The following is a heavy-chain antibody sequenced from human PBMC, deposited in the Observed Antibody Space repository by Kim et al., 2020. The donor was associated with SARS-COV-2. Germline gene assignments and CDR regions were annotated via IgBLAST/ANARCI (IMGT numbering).Heavy chain of an antibody. J-gene: IGHJ4*02. Sequence: SETLSLTCAVYGGSFSGYYWSWIRQPPGKGLEWIGEINHSGSTNYNPSLKSRVTISVDTSKNQFSLKLSSVTAADTAVYYCARGRGLFVYSSSSYYFDYWGQGTLVTVSS. D-gene: IGHD6-6*01. V-gene: IGHV4-34*01. CDR3: ARGRGLFVYSSSSYYFDY. CDR2: INHSGST. CDR1: GGSFSGYY.